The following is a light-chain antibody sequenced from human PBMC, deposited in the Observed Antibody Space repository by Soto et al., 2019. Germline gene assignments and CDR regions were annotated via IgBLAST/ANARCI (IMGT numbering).Light chain of an antibody. CDR1: QYINTR. Sequence: EIVLTQSPATLSSFPGDRVTLSCRASQYINTRLAWYQHRPGQAPRLLIYQTSIRAAGIPARFSASGTGTDFTLIINRLEPEDVAIYYCQQYGGSPRITFGQGTRLEIK. V-gene: IGKV3-20*01. CDR3: QQYGGSPRIT. CDR2: QTS. J-gene: IGKJ5*01.